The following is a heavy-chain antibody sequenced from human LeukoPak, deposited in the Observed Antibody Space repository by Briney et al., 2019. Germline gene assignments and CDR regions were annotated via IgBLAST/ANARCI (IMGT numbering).Heavy chain of an antibody. D-gene: IGHD1-26*01. J-gene: IGHJ4*02. CDR3: AKDAVGATGPFDY. CDR1: GFTFSSYG. CDR2: IRYDGSNK. Sequence: GGSLRLSCAASGFTFSSYGMHWVRQAPGKGLEWVAFIRYDGSNKYYADSVKGRFTISRDNSKNTLYLQMNSLRAEDTAVYYCAKDAVGATGPFDYWGQGTLVTVSS. V-gene: IGHV3-30*02.